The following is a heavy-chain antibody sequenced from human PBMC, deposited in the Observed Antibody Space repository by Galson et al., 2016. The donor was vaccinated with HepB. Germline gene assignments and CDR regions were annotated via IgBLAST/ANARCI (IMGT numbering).Heavy chain of an antibody. CDR1: GDSVSGTTIA. J-gene: IGHJ3*02. V-gene: IGHV6-1*01. CDR2: TYYRSKWYY. D-gene: IGHD6-19*01. Sequence: CAISGDSVSGTTIAWNWIRHSPSRGLEWLGRTYYRSKWYYDYAGSVKSRITINPDTSRNQCSLQLNSVTPEDTAVYYCARDGYTSGWHGAFEIWCQGTMVTVSS. CDR3: ARDGYTSGWHGAFEI.